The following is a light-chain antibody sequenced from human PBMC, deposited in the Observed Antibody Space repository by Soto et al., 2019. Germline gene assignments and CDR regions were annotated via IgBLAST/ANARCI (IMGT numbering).Light chain of an antibody. CDR3: SSYTSSSTLL. Sequence: QSALTQPASVSGSPGQSITISCTGTSSDVGGYNYVSWYQQHPGKAPKLMIYDVSTRPSGVSNRFSGSKSGNTASLTISGLHAEDEADYYCSSYTSSSTLLFGGGTKLTVL. CDR1: SSDVGGYNY. J-gene: IGLJ2*01. CDR2: DVS. V-gene: IGLV2-14*01.